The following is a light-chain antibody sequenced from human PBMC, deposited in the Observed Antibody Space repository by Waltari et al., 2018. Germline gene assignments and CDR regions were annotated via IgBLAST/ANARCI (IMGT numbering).Light chain of an antibody. CDR2: ASD. Sequence: SYVLTQPSSVSVAPGQPASIACGGDNIGNKRVHWYQQRPGQAPVLVVYASDDRPSGIPDRFSGYNSGSTATLTVSRVGAGDEADYYCQVWDPTSSHWIFGGGTKLTVL. J-gene: IGLJ2*01. CDR3: QVWDPTSSHWI. CDR1: NIGNKR. V-gene: IGLV3-21*02.